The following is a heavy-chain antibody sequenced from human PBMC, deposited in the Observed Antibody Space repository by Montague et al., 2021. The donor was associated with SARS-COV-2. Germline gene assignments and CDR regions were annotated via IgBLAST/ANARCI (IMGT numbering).Heavy chain of an antibody. CDR1: GFTVSSNY. CDR2: IYSGGST. J-gene: IGHJ4*02. V-gene: IGHV3-53*01. CDR3: ARDRGGNYYFDY. Sequence: SLRLSCAASGFTVSSNYMSWVRQAPGKGLEWVSVIYSGGSTYHADSVKGRFTISRDNSKNTLYLPMNSLRAEDTAVYYCARDRGGNYYFDYWGQGTLVTVSS. D-gene: IGHD1-7*01.